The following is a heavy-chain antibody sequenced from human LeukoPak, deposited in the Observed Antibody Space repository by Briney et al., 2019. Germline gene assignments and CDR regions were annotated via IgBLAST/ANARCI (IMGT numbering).Heavy chain of an antibody. CDR2: INPNSGGT. J-gene: IGHJ4*02. V-gene: IGHV1-2*04. Sequence: ASVKVSCKASGYTFTGYYMHWVRQAPGQGLEWMGWINPNSGGTNYAQKFQGWVTMTRDTSISTAYMELSRLRSDSTAVYYCARGGRDYYDSSGYPYSEGFDYWGQGTLVTVSS. D-gene: IGHD3-22*01. CDR1: GYTFTGYY. CDR3: ARGGRDYYDSSGYPYSEGFDY.